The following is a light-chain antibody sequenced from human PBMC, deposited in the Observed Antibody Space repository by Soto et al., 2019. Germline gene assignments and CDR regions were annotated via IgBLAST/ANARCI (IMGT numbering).Light chain of an antibody. V-gene: IGLV2-8*01. CDR2: WVS. CDR3: SSYAGNSVV. Sequence: QSALTQPPSASGSPGQSVTISCTGFSSDIGGYDYVSWYQQHPGKAPKLMIYWVSKRPSGIPDRFSGSMSGNTASLTISWLQAEDEADYYCSSYAGNSVVFGGGTKLTVL. J-gene: IGLJ2*01. CDR1: SSDIGGYDY.